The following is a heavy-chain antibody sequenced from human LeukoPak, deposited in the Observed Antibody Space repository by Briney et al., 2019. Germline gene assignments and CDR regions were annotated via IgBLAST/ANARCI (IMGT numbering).Heavy chain of an antibody. CDR2: ISYDGSNK. J-gene: IGHJ6*02. CDR3: ARDLSSTWYVYYYYGMDV. CDR1: GFTFSSYA. V-gene: IGHV3-30*04. D-gene: IGHD6-13*01. Sequence: PGRSLRLSCAASGFTFSSYAMHWVRQAPGKGLEWVAVISYDGSNKYYADSVKGRFTISRDNYKNTLYLQMKSLRAEETAVYYCARDLSSTWYVYYYYGMDVWGQGTTVTVSS.